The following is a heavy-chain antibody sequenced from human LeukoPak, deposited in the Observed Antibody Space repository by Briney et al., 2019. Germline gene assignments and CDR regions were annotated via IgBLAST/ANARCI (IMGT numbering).Heavy chain of an antibody. Sequence: PSETLSLTCTVSGGSTSSSSYYWGWIRQPPGKGLEWIGRIYYSGSTYYNPSLKSRVTISVDTSKNQFSLKLSSVTAADTAVYYCAYYYCSGSYLDYWGQGTLVTVSS. CDR1: GGSTSSSSYY. CDR3: AYYYCSGSYLDY. D-gene: IGHD3-10*01. V-gene: IGHV4-39*07. CDR2: IYYSGST. J-gene: IGHJ4*02.